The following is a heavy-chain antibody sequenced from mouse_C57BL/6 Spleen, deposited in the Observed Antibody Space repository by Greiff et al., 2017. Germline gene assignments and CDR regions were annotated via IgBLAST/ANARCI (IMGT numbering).Heavy chain of an antibody. V-gene: IGHV1-26*01. D-gene: IGHD1-1*01. CDR2: INPNNGGT. CDR3: ARDFITTVVEDYYAMDY. J-gene: IGHJ4*01. Sequence: EVQLQQSGPELVKPGASVKISCKASGYTFTDYYMNWVKQSHGKSLEWIGDINPNNGGTSYNQKFKGKATLTVDKSSSTAYMELRSLTSEDSAVYYCARDFITTVVEDYYAMDYWGQGTSVTVSS. CDR1: GYTFTDYY.